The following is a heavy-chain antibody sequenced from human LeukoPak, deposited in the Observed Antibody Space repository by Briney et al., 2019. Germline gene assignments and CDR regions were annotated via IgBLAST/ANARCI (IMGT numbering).Heavy chain of an antibody. CDR1: GFTFSSYS. Sequence: GGSLRLSCAASGFTFSSYSMNWVRQAPGKGLEWVSYISSSSSTIYYADSVKGRFTISRDNAKNSLYLQMNSLGAEDTAVYYCARGLGGAGYFARGNYFDYWGQGTLVTVSS. J-gene: IGHJ4*02. V-gene: IGHV3-48*01. CDR3: ARGLGGAGYFARGNYFDY. D-gene: IGHD2-15*01. CDR2: ISSSSSTI.